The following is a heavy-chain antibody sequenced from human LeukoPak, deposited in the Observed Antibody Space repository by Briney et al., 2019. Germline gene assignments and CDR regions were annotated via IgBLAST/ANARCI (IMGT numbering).Heavy chain of an antibody. J-gene: IGHJ4*02. D-gene: IGHD5-18*01. V-gene: IGHV4-38-2*02. CDR3: ARGLDTAMVTYSDY. CDR2: IYHSGST. Sequence: SETLSLTCTVSGYSISSGYYWGWIRQPPGKGLEWIGSIYHSGSTYYNPSLKSRVTISVDTSKNQFSLKLSSVTAADTAVYYCARGLDTAMVTYSDYWGQGTLVTVSS. CDR1: GYSISSGYY.